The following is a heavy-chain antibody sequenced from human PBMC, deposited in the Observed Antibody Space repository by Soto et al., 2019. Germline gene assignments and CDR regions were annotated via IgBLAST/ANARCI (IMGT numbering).Heavy chain of an antibody. J-gene: IGHJ4*02. CDR1: GYTFTSYG. D-gene: IGHD3-3*01. CDR2: ISAYNGNT. Sequence: ASVKVSCKAPGYTFTSYGISWVRQAPGQGLEWMGWISAYNGNTNYAQKLQGRVTMTTDTSTSTAYMELSSLRSDDTAVYYCARDLRFLEWAYWGQGTLVTVSS. CDR3: ARDLRFLEWAY. V-gene: IGHV1-18*01.